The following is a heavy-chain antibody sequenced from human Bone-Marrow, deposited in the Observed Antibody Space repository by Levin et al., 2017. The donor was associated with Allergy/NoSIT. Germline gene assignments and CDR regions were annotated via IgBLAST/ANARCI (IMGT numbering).Heavy chain of an antibody. CDR1: GFTFSSYA. J-gene: IGHJ4*02. D-gene: IGHD3-3*01. V-gene: IGHV3-30-3*01. CDR3: AREPCITIFGGDCYSFDY. CDR2: ISYDGSNK. Sequence: SGGSLRLSCAASGFTFSSYAMHWVRQAPGKGLEWVAVISYDGSNKYYADSVKGRFTISRDNSKNTLYLQMNSLRAEDTAVYYCAREPCITIFGGDCYSFDYWGQGTLVTVSS.